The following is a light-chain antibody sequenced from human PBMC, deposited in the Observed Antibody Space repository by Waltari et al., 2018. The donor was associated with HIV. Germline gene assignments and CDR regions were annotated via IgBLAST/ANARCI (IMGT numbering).Light chain of an antibody. V-gene: IGLV3-21*02. CDR2: DYT. J-gene: IGLJ2*01. CDR3: QVWDTSSDHPAF. CDR1: SVEYKV. Sequence: SYVLTQPPSVSVAPGQTAKISCWGRSVEYKVVKWYQQKPGRAPILVIYDYTDRPTGIPERFSGSSSGNTATLTVTMVEAGDEADYYCQVWDTSSDHPAFFGGRTKLTVV.